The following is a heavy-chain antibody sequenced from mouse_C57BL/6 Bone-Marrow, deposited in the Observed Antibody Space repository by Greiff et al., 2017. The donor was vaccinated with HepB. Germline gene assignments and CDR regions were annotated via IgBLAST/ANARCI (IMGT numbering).Heavy chain of an antibody. D-gene: IGHD1-1*01. J-gene: IGHJ2*01. CDR2: INPGSGGT. V-gene: IGHV1-54*01. CDR3: AGDTTVEAPYYFAN. CDR1: GYSFTTYL. Sequence: QVQLQQSGAELVRPGTSVKVSCKASGYSFTTYLIEWVKQRPGQGLEWIGVINPGSGGTNYNEKFKGKATLTADKSSSTAYMQLSSLTSEESPVYFCAGDTTVEAPYYFANWGEGTTLTLSS.